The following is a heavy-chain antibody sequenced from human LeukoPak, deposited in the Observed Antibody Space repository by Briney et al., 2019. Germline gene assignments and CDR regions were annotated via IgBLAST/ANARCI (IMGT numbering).Heavy chain of an antibody. CDR3: AKKLGFIPQFDY. D-gene: IGHD7-27*01. Sequence: GESLRVSCAVSGFTFTTEAMTWVRQAPGKRLEWVSSISDNGATTYYADSVKGRFTISRDNSRSTLYLQMNSLRVEDTALYYCAKKLGFIPQFDYWSQGTLVAVSS. V-gene: IGHV3-23*01. CDR2: ISDNGATT. CDR1: GFTFTTEA. J-gene: IGHJ4*02.